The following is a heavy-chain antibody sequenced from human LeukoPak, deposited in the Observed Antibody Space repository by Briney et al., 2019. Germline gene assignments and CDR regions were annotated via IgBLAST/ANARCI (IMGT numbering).Heavy chain of an antibody. Sequence: SETLSLTFAVSGGSISSGGYSWSWIRQPPGKGLEWIGYIYHSGSTYYNPSLKSRVTISVDRSKNQFSLKLSSVTAADTAVYYCARGTTVTSLDYWGQGTLVTVSS. CDR3: ARGTTVTSLDY. CDR2: IYHSGST. D-gene: IGHD4-17*01. J-gene: IGHJ4*02. CDR1: GGSISSGGYS. V-gene: IGHV4-30-2*01.